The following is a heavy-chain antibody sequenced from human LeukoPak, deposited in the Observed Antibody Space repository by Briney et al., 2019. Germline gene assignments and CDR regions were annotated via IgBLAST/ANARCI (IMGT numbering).Heavy chain of an antibody. Sequence: PSETLSLTCAVFGGSFSGYYWTWVRQAPGKRLEWIGEINESGTTNYNASLNNRVTISVDTSKNQFSLKLTSLTAADTAVFYCARALMTLVRGVPRTTWFHPWGQGTLVTVSS. CDR2: INESGTT. D-gene: IGHD3-10*01. J-gene: IGHJ5*02. CDR1: GGSFSGYY. V-gene: IGHV4-34*01. CDR3: ARALMTLVRGVPRTTWFHP.